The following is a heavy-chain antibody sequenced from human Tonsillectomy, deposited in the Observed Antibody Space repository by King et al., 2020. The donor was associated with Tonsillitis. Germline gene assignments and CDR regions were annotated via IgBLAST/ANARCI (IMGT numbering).Heavy chain of an antibody. CDR2: INPKSGGT. J-gene: IGHJ5*02. Sequence: QLVQSGAEVKKPGASVKVSCKASGFTLSGYYIHWVRQTPGQGLEWMGWINPKSGGTDFAQKFQDRVTLTRDTSITTVYMELSSLRSDDTAVYFCARDPRRYRGGHLGWFDPWGQGTLVTVSS. CDR3: ARDPRRYRGGHLGWFDP. V-gene: IGHV1-2*02. D-gene: IGHD1-26*01. CDR1: GFTLSGYY.